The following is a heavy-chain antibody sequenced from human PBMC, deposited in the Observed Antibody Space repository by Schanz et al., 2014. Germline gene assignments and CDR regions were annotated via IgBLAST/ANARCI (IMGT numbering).Heavy chain of an antibody. CDR1: GFTFSTYA. J-gene: IGHJ4*02. Sequence: EVQLVESGGGVVQPGGSLRLSCATSGFTFSTYAMSWVRQAPGKGLEWVSGISGSGVITYYEDSVKGRFTISRDNSKNTLYLQMNSLRAEDTAIYYCAKYRYSVFDFDYWGQGTLVTVSS. CDR3: AKYRYSVFDFDY. CDR2: ISGSGVIT. D-gene: IGHD3-16*02. V-gene: IGHV3-23*04.